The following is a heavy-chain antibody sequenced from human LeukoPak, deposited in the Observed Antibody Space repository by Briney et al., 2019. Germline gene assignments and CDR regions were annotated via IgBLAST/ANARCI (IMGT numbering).Heavy chain of an antibody. CDR2: ISSSSSTI. CDR3: VYDSSGYGAGGAFDI. V-gene: IGHV3-48*04. Sequence: PGGSLRLSCAASGFTFSSYSMNWVRQAPGKGLEWVSYISSSSSTIYYADSVKGRFTISRDNAKNSLYLQMNSLRAEDTAVYYCVYDSSGYGAGGAFDIWGQGTMVTVSS. J-gene: IGHJ3*02. CDR1: GFTFSSYS. D-gene: IGHD3-22*01.